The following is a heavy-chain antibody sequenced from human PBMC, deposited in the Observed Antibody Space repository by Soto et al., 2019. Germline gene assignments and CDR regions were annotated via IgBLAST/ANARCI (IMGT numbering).Heavy chain of an antibody. CDR3: TTEYSNSWEGFDY. CDR2: IKSKSDGGTT. J-gene: IGHJ4*02. V-gene: IGHV3-15*07. D-gene: IGHD6-6*01. Sequence: GGSLRLSCAASGFTFKNAWTNWVRQAPGKGLEWVGRIKSKSDGGTTDYAAPVKGRFTISRDDSKNTLYLQMNSLKSEDTAVYYCTTEYSNSWEGFDYWGQGTLVTVSS. CDR1: GFTFKNAW.